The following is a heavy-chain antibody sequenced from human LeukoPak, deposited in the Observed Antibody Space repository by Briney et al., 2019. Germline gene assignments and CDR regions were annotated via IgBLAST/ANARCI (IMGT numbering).Heavy chain of an antibody. D-gene: IGHD1-14*01. CDR1: GGSISSGDYY. CDR2: IYYSGST. Sequence: SETLSLTCTVSGGSISSGDYYWSWIRQPPGKGLEWIGYIYYSGSTYYNPSLKSRVTISVDTSKNQFSLKLSSVTAADTAAYYCARASITYYYYYYMGVWGKGTTVTVSS. J-gene: IGHJ6*03. CDR3: ARASITYYYYYYMGV. V-gene: IGHV4-30-4*08.